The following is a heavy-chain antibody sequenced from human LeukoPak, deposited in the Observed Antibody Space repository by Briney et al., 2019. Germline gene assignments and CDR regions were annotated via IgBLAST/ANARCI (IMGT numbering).Heavy chain of an antibody. CDR3: ARVFGMATIGT. CDR2: IYSGGST. D-gene: IGHD5-24*01. V-gene: IGHV3-53*01. Sequence: GGSLRLSCAASGFTVSSNYMSWVRQAPGKGLEWVSVIYSGGSTYYADSVKGRFTISRDNSKNTLYLQMNSLRAEDTAVYYCARVFGMATIGTWGQGTLVTVSS. J-gene: IGHJ4*02. CDR1: GFTVSSNY.